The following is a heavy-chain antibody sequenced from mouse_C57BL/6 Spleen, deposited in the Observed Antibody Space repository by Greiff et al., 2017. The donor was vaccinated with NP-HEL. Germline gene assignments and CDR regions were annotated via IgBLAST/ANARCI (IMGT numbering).Heavy chain of an antibody. Sequence: EVQLQQSVAELVRPGASVKLSCTASGFNIKNTYMHWVKQRPEQGLEWIGRIDPANGNTKYAPKFQGKATITADTSSNTAYLQLSSLTSADTAIYCCSWGAYYDYAGLPWFAYWGQGTLVTVSA. J-gene: IGHJ3*01. CDR1: GFNIKNTY. CDR3: SWGAYYDYAGLPWFAY. V-gene: IGHV14-3*01. D-gene: IGHD2-4*01. CDR2: IDPANGNT.